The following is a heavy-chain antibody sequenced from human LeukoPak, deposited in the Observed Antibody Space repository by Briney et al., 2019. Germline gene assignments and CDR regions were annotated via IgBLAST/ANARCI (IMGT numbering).Heavy chain of an antibody. CDR1: GFTFSSYA. CDR3: AKGAIVYAMNYFDY. J-gene: IGHJ4*02. Sequence: PGGALRLSCAASGFTFSSYAMSWVRQAPGEGLEWGSVISGSGGSTYYADSVEGRFTISRDNSKNTLYLVMNSLRAEDTAVYYCAKGAIVYAMNYFDYWGQGTLVTVSS. V-gene: IGHV3-23*01. CDR2: ISGSGGST. D-gene: IGHD2-8*01.